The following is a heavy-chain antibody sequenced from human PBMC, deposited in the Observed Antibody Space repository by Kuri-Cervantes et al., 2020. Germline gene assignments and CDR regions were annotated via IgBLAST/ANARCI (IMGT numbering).Heavy chain of an antibody. J-gene: IGHJ3*02. V-gene: IGHV3-30*04. Sequence: GGSLRLSCAASGFTFSSYAMHWVRQAPGKGLEWVAVIWYDGSNKYYADSVKGRFTISRDNSKNTLYLQMNSLRAEDTAAYYCARDDDCGGDCSRAFDIWGQGTMVTVSS. CDR2: IWYDGSNK. CDR3: ARDDDCGGDCSRAFDI. CDR1: GFTFSSYA. D-gene: IGHD2-21*02.